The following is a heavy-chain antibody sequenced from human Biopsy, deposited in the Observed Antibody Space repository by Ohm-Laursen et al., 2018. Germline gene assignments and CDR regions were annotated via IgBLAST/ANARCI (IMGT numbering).Heavy chain of an antibody. CDR1: GDSISSGGSY. J-gene: IGHJ5*02. Sequence: SQTLSLTCTVSGDSISSGGSYWSWIRQRPGKGLEWIGYIFNSANTYYNPSLKNLITISGDTSKNQFSLKLNSVTAADTAMYYCARGDYFDSNGYFWFDPWGQGTLVTVSS. D-gene: IGHD3-22*01. CDR2: IFNSANT. V-gene: IGHV4-31*01. CDR3: ARGDYFDSNGYFWFDP.